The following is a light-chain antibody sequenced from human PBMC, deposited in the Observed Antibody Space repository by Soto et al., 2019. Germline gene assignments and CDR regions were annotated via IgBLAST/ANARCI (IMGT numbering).Light chain of an antibody. CDR1: SSDVGGNNY. Sequence: QSALTQPASVSGSPGQSITIACSGTSSDVGGNNYVSWYQHHPGKVPKLIIYDVTNRPSGVSNRFSGSKSGNTAYLTISGLQAEDEVDYFCSSYVSSGTYLLFGGGTKLTVL. J-gene: IGLJ2*01. CDR2: DVT. V-gene: IGLV2-14*03. CDR3: SSYVSSGTYLL.